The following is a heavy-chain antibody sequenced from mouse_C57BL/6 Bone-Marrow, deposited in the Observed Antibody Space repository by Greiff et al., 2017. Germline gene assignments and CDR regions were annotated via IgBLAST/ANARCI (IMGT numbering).Heavy chain of an antibody. Sequence: QVQLQQPGAELVRPGTSVKLSCKASGYTFTSHWMHWVKQRPGQGLEWIGVIDPSDSYTNYNQKLKGKATLPVDTSSRTANVQLSSLTADDSAVFYCARDDDYYHYAMDYWGQGTSVTVSS. CDR1: GYTFTSHW. J-gene: IGHJ4*01. CDR3: ARDDDYYHYAMDY. V-gene: IGHV1-59*01. D-gene: IGHD2-3*01. CDR2: IDPSDSYT.